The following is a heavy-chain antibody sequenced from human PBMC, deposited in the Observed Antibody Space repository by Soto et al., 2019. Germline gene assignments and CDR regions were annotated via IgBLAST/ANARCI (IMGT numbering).Heavy chain of an antibody. CDR2: IDPSDSYT. J-gene: IGHJ6*02. V-gene: IGHV5-10-1*01. Sequence: GESLKISCKGSGYRFTNYWINWVRQMPGKGLEWMGRIDPSDSYTNYSPSFQGHVTVSGDKSISTAYLQWSSLKASDTATYYCARTLNTRLENDYYGMDVWGQGTTVTVSS. CDR1: GYRFTNYW. D-gene: IGHD1-1*01. CDR3: ARTLNTRLENDYYGMDV.